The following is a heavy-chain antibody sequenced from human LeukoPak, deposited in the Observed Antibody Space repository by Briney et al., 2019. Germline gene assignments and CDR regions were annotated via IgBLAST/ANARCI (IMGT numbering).Heavy chain of an antibody. CDR3: ARDRIAVAGSGDY. V-gene: IGHV3-30-3*01. Sequence: GSLRLSCAASGFTLSSYAMHWVRQAPGKGLEWVAVISYDGSNKYYADSVKGRFTISRDNSKNTLYLQMNSLRAEDTAVYYCARDRIAVAGSGDYWGQGTLVTVSS. CDR1: GFTLSSYA. D-gene: IGHD6-19*01. CDR2: ISYDGSNK. J-gene: IGHJ4*02.